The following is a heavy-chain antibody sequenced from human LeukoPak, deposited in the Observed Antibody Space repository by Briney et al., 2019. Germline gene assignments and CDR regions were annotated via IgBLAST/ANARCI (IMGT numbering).Heavy chain of an antibody. V-gene: IGHV4-34*01. J-gene: IGHJ4*02. Sequence: PSETLSLTCAVYGGSFSGYYWSWIRQPPGKGLEWIGDINHSGSTNYNPSLKSRVTISVDTSKNQFSLKLSSVTAADTAVYYCASARMAVADYWGQGTLVTVSS. CDR2: INHSGST. D-gene: IGHD6-19*01. CDR3: ASARMAVADY. CDR1: GGSFSGYY.